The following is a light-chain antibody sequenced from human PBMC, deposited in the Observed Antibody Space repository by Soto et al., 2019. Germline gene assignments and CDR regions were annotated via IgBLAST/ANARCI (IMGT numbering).Light chain of an antibody. CDR1: QGISSW. V-gene: IGKV1-12*01. CDR2: AAS. Sequence: DIPITQSPSSVSASVGDRVTIPCRASQGISSWLAWYQQKPGKAPKLLIYAASSLQSGVPSRFSGSGSGTEFTLTISSLQPDDFATYYCLQHNSYPLTFGGGTRLEIK. J-gene: IGKJ5*01. CDR3: LQHNSYPLT.